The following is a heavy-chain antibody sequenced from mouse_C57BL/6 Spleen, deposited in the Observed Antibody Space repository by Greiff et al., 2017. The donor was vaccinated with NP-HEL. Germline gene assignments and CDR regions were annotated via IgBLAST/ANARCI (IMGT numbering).Heavy chain of an antibody. CDR2: ISDGGSYT. CDR3: ARGGSTRYVDV. CDR1: GFTFSSYA. V-gene: IGHV5-4*03. D-gene: IGHD5-1*01. J-gene: IGHJ1*03. Sequence: EVMLVESGGGLVKPGGSLKLSCAASGFTFSSYAMSWVCQTPEKRLEWVATISDGGSYTYYPDNVKGRFTISRDNAKNNLYLQMSHLKSEDTAMYYCARGGSTRYVDVWGTGTTVTVSS.